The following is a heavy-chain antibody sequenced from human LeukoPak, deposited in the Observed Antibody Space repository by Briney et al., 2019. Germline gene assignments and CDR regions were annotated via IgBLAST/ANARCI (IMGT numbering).Heavy chain of an antibody. D-gene: IGHD6-13*01. CDR3: ARREGNSWHNY. CDR2: IYTSGST. Sequence: SETLSLTCTVSGGSISSGSYYWSWIRQPAGKGLEWIGRIYTSGSTNYNPSLKSRVTISVDTSKNQFSLKVSSVTAADTAVYYCARREGNSWHNYWGQGTWVTVSS. J-gene: IGHJ4*02. CDR1: GGSISSGSYY. V-gene: IGHV4-61*02.